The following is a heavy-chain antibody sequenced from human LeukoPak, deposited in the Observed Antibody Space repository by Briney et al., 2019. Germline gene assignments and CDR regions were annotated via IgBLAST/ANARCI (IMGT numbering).Heavy chain of an antibody. CDR2: ISSSSSYI. J-gene: IGHJ4*02. V-gene: IGHV3-21*01. CDR3: ARGLPDYYDSSGYYYLIDY. D-gene: IGHD3-22*01. Sequence: GGSLRLSWAPSGFPFSSYSMNLVRQAPGKGWEWVSSISSSSSYIYYADSVKGRFTISRDNAKNSLYLQMNSLRAEDTAVYYCARGLPDYYDSSGYYYLIDYWGQGTLVTVSS. CDR1: GFPFSSYS.